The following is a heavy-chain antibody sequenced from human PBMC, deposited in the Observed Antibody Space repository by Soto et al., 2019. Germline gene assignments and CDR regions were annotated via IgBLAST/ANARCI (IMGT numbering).Heavy chain of an antibody. CDR1: GFTLRNYA. CDR2: ISANDVGT. D-gene: IGHD1-20*01. Sequence: EVQLLESGGGVVQPGGSLRLSCDASGFTLRNYAMTWIRQAPGKGLEWVSLISANDVGTYYAESVKPRFTISTDQSPNTVYLQMDSLRADDTAIYYCAKAKNDYNWDNRPPFDYRGQGTLVTISS. J-gene: IGHJ4*02. CDR3: AKAKNDYNWDNRPPFDY. V-gene: IGHV3-23*01.